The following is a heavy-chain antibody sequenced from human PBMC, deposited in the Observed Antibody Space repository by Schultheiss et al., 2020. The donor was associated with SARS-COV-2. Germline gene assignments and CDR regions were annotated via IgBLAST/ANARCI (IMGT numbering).Heavy chain of an antibody. CDR2: IKQDGSEK. Sequence: GGSLRLSCAASGFTFSSYWMGWVRQAPGKGLEWVANIKQDGSEKYYVDSVKGRFTISRDNAKNSLYLQMNSLRAEDTAVYYCARDQWWGSSSGWRDYLGQETLVTVSS. J-gene: IGHJ4*02. D-gene: IGHD6-19*01. CDR1: GFTFSSYW. V-gene: IGHV3-7*01. CDR3: ARDQWWGSSSGWRDY.